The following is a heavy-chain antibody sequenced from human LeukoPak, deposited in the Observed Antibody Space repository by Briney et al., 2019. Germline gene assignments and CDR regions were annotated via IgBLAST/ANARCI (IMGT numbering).Heavy chain of an antibody. J-gene: IGHJ3*02. D-gene: IGHD6-6*01. CDR2: IYPGDSDI. CDR1: GYSFSSYW. CDR3: ARQRVPGSSGAFDI. V-gene: IGHV5-51*01. Sequence: GESLKISCNGSGYSFSSYWIGWVRQMPGKGLEGMGIIYPGDSDIRDSPACQRQVPFSADKSITTASLQWSGLKASDTAMYYCARQRVPGSSGAFDIWGQGTMITVSS.